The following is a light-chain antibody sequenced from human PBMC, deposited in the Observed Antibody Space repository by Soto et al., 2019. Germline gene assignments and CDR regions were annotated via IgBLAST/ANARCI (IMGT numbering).Light chain of an antibody. V-gene: IGLV3-21*02. CDR1: NIAIKS. Sequence: SYELTQEPSVSVAPGQTARITSGGNNIAIKSVHWYQQKPGQAPVLVVYDDGDRPSGIPERFSGSNSGNTATLTITRVEAGDEADYHCQVWDSSSDHRVVFGGGTKLTVL. J-gene: IGLJ2*01. CDR3: QVWDSSSDHRVV. CDR2: DDG.